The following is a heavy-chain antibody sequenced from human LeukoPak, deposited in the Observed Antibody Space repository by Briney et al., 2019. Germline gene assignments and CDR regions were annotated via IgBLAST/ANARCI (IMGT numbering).Heavy chain of an antibody. CDR1: GGSISSSSYY. CDR3: ARQPAYMTTVNFDY. J-gene: IGHJ4*02. Sequence: SETLSLTCTVSGGSISSSSYYWGWIRQPPGKGLEWIGSIYYSGSTYYNPSLKSRVTISVDTSKNQFSLKLSSVTAADTAVYYCARQPAYMTTVNFDYWGQGTLATVSS. V-gene: IGHV4-39*01. CDR2: IYYSGST. D-gene: IGHD4-11*01.